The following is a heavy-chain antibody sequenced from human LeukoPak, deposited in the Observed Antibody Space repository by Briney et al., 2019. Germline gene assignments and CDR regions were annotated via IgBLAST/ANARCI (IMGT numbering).Heavy chain of an antibody. CDR3: ARDSDYGDYGDY. D-gene: IGHD4-17*01. CDR2: INPNSGGT. Sequence: GASVKVSCKASGYTFTGYYMHWVRQAPGQGLEWMGWINPNSGGTNYAQKFQGRVTMTRDTSISTAYMALSRLRSDDTAVYYCARDSDYGDYGDYWGQGTLVTVSS. J-gene: IGHJ4*02. V-gene: IGHV1-2*02. CDR1: GYTFTGYY.